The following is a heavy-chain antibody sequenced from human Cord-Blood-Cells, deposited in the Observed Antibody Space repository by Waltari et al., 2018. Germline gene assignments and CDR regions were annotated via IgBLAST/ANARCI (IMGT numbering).Heavy chain of an antibody. D-gene: IGHD5-12*01. CDR3: ARAYSGYDLSYYYYMDV. Sequence: QVQLVQSGAEVTKPGASVKVSCKASGYTFTSYDINRMRPATGQGLEWMGWMNPNSGNTGYAQEFQGRVTITRNTSISTAYMELSSLRSEDTAVYYCARAYSGYDLSYYYYMDVWGKGTTVTVSS. J-gene: IGHJ6*03. CDR2: MNPNSGNT. V-gene: IGHV1-8*03. CDR1: GYTFTSYD.